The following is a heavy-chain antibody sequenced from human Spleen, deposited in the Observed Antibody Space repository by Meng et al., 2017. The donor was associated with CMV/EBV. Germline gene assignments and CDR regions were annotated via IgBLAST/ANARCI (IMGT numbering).Heavy chain of an antibody. CDR1: GGSISSYY. Sequence: SETLSLTCNVSGGSISSYYWSWIRLSPTKGLEWIGYIDYNGNTNHNPSLKSRVIISIDTSRSQFSLSLISVTAADTALYYCARIADGRKIHYYFDFWGRGTLVTVSS. V-gene: IGHV4-59*01. J-gene: IGHJ4*02. CDR3: ARIADGRKIHYYFDF. CDR2: IDYNGNT. D-gene: IGHD5-24*01.